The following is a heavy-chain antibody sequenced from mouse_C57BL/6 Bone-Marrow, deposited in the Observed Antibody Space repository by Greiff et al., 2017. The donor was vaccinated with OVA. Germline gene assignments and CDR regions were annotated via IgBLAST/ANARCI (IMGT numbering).Heavy chain of an antibody. CDR1: GYTFTSYW. CDR3: ARSYYCCSYEGYYAIDY. D-gene: IGHD1-1*01. J-gene: IGHJ4*01. V-gene: IGHV1-64*01. CDR2: IHPNSGST. Sequence: QVQLQQPGAELVKPGASVKLSCKASGYTFTSYWMHWVKQRPGQGLEWIGMIHPNSGSTNYNEKFKSKATLTVDKSSSTAYMQLSSLTSEDSAVYYSARSYYCCSYEGYYAIDYWGQGTSVTVSS.